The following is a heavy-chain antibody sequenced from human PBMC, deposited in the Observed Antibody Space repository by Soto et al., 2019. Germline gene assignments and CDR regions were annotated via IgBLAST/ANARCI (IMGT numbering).Heavy chain of an antibody. CDR2: IPYDGSNK. CDR3: AKDHDLRRSPPFGMDA. Sequence: LPCAASGFTFSSYGMHWVRQAPGKGLEGVAVIPYDGSNKYYADSVKGRFTISRDNSENTLYLQMNSLIAVDTAVYYCAKDHDLRRSPPFGMDAWGRGTTVTVSS. D-gene: IGHD1-1*01. J-gene: IGHJ6*02. V-gene: IGHV3-30*18. CDR1: GFTFSSYG.